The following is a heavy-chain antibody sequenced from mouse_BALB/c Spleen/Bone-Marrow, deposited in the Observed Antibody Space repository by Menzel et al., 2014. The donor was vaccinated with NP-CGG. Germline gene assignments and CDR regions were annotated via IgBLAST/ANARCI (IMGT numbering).Heavy chain of an antibody. V-gene: IGHV1S81*02. CDR1: GYTFTSYY. Sequence: QVQLQQSGAELVKPGASEKLSCKASGYTFTSYYMYWVKQRPGQGLEWFGEINPSNGGTNFNETFKNKATLTVDKSSSTAYMQLSSLTSEDSAVYYCSRGRRDALDYWGQGTSVTVSS. J-gene: IGHJ4*01. CDR2: INPSNGGT. CDR3: SRGRRDALDY.